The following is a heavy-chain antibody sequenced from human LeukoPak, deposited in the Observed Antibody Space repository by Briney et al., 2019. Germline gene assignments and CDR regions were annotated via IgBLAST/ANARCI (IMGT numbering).Heavy chain of an antibody. Sequence: ASVKVSCKASGYTFTGYYMHWVRQAPGQGLEWMGRINPNSGGTNYAQKLQGRVTMAKDTSISTASMELSRLRSDDTAVYYCARKGVATSVPFDYWGQGTLVTVSS. CDR3: ARKGVATSVPFDY. D-gene: IGHD5-24*01. CDR2: INPNSGGT. CDR1: GYTFTGYY. V-gene: IGHV1-2*06. J-gene: IGHJ4*02.